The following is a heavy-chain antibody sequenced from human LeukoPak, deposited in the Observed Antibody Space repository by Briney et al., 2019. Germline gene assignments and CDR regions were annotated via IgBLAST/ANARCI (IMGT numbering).Heavy chain of an antibody. CDR1: GFSFSNHW. CDR3: GPSLGELSQSSLFDY. CDR2: INTDGSDT. Sequence: GGSLRLSCAASGFSFSNHWMHWVRQVSGKGLVWVSRINTDGSDTSYADSVEGRFTISRDNSKNTLYLQMNSLRADDTAVYYCGPSLGELSQSSLFDYWGQGTLVTVSS. V-gene: IGHV3-74*01. D-gene: IGHD3-16*02. J-gene: IGHJ4*02.